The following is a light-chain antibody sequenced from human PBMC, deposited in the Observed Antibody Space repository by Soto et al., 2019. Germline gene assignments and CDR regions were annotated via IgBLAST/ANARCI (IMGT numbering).Light chain of an antibody. CDR3: MQASHWPPRYT. V-gene: IGKV2-30*01. Sequence: DVVMTQSPLSLPVTLGQPASISCRSSQSLVYGDANSFFNWFHQRPGQPPRRLIYQVSNRDSGVPDRCSGSGSATDFTLRISRVEAEDVGVYYCMQASHWPPRYTFGQGTKMEIK. CDR1: QSLVYGDANSF. J-gene: IGKJ2*01. CDR2: QVS.